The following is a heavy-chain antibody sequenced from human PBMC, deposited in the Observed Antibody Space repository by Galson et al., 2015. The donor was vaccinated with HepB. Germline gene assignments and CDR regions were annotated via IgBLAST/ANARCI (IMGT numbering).Heavy chain of an antibody. J-gene: IGHJ4*02. CDR1: GFTFRNYW. V-gene: IGHV3-74*01. CDR3: ATEKVASAGTDY. Sequence: SLRLSCAASGFTFRNYWMHWVRQAPGKGLFWVSRIYSDESSATYADSVKGRFTISRDNAKNTLYLQMNSLRAEGTAVYYCATEKVASAGTDYWGQGTLVTVSS. D-gene: IGHD6-13*01. CDR2: IYSDESSA.